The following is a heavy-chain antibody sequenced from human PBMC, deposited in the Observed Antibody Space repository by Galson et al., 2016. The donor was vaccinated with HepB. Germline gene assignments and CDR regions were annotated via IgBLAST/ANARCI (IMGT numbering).Heavy chain of an antibody. CDR2: IWYDGSNK. V-gene: IGHV3-33*01. D-gene: IGHD2-2*03. Sequence: SLRLSCAASEFTFSTYDMHWVRQAPGKGLEWVAIIWYDGSNKYYADSVKGRFTISRDNSKNTLYLQMKSLRAEDTAVYYCARHWIWGQGTLVIVSS. CDR3: ARHWI. CDR1: EFTFSTYD. J-gene: IGHJ4*02.